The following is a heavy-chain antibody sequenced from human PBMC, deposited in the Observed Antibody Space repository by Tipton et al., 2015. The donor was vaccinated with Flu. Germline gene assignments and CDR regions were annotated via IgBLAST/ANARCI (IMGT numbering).Heavy chain of an antibody. D-gene: IGHD3-10*01. CDR1: GYTCTNYN. J-gene: IGHJ4*02. CDR2: IYPAGGGT. Sequence: QVQLVQSGAEVKKPGASVRISCTASGYTCTNYNMHWVRRAPGQGPEWMGIIYPAGGGTTYAQTFQGRVTLTRDKSTSTVDMELSSLRSEDTAFYYCARDRGFGAYTFDYWGQGTLVTVAS. V-gene: IGHV1-46*01. CDR3: ARDRGFGAYTFDY.